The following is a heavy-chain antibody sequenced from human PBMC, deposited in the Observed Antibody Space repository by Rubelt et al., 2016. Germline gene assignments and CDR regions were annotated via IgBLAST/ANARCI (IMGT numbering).Heavy chain of an antibody. CDR2: ISWNGAGI. V-gene: IGHV3-20*01. J-gene: IGHJ3*02. CDR1: GFNFDDYG. D-gene: IGHD1-26*01. Sequence: EVQLLESGGGAVRPGGSLRLSCATSGFNFDDYGISWVRQVPGKGLEWVSGISWNGAGIGYADSVEGRFSIAGDYAKKSVHLQMNSLRVEDTALYHCTRAVSGSYRPFEIWGQGTMVTVSS. CDR3: TRAVSGSYRPFEI.